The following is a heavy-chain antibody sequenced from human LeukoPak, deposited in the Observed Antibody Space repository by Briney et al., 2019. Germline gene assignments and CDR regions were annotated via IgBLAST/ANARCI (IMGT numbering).Heavy chain of an antibody. D-gene: IGHD2-2*03. Sequence: SETLSLTCAVSGGSLSPHYWSWIRRPLGKGLEWIGEINNRGTTNYSPSLRGRETISVDTSKNQFSLRLTSVTAADTAVYYCARGRVDIVVVPAAYHTYYYYYYMDVWGKGTTVTVSS. CDR2: INNRGTT. V-gene: IGHV4-34*01. CDR1: GGSLSPHY. CDR3: ARGRVDIVVVPAAYHTYYYYYYMDV. J-gene: IGHJ6*03.